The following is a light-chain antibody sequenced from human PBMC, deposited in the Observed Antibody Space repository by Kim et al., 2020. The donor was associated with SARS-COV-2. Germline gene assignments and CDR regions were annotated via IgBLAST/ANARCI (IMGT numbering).Light chain of an antibody. CDR1: QSVSSSY. CDR2: GAS. V-gene: IGKV3-20*01. CDR3: QQYGSSPLT. J-gene: IGKJ4*01. Sequence: EIVLTQSPGTLSLSPGERATLSGRASQSVSSSYLAWYQQKPGQATRLLIYGASSRATGIPDRFSGSGSGTDCTLTISRLEPEYFAVYYCQQYGSSPLTFGGGTKVDIK.